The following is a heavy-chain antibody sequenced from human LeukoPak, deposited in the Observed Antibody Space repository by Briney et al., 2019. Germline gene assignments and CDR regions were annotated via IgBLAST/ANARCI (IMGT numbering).Heavy chain of an antibody. CDR2: IYHSGQT. V-gene: IGHV4-31*03. D-gene: IGHD2-15*01. Sequence: SETLSLTCSVSGASISSGGYYWSWIRRHPGKGLEWIGHIYHSGQTYYNPSLGSRVSMSVDMSKDQFSLNLTSVTTADTALYFCARGACSGGSCYQVVPHHRRQELDHWGQGTLVTVSS. CDR1: GASISSGGYY. CDR3: ARGACSGGSCYQVVPHHRRQELDH. J-gene: IGHJ4*02.